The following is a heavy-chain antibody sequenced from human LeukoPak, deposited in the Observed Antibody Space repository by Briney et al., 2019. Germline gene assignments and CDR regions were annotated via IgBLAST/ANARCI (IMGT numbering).Heavy chain of an antibody. CDR1: GFTFSNYG. CDR2: ISASGGTT. J-gene: IGHJ4*02. V-gene: IGHV3-23*01. CDR3: ANEVRPNDY. Sequence: GGSLRLSCAASGFTFSNYGMSWVRQAPGKGLKWVSLISASGGTTYYADSVKGRFNISRDNSENTLYLQMNSLRAEDTALYYCANEVRPNDYWGQGTLVTVSS. D-gene: IGHD1-1*01.